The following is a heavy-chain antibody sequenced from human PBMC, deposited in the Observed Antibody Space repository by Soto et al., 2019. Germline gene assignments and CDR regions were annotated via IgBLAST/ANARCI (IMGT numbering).Heavy chain of an antibody. CDR3: SRGRDPHEGGRT. D-gene: IGHD3-16*01. V-gene: IGHV4-34*01. CDR1: SGSLSRYH. CDR2: IHPSGDT. J-gene: IGHJ5*02. Sequence: NLSHPFPVHSGSLSRYHSTLTPQPPGKGLEWIGEIHPSGDTDYNPSLSNRVTISLDTSKTQFSLRLTSVNAADTAVYFCSRGRDPHEGGRTWGQGTLDIVSS.